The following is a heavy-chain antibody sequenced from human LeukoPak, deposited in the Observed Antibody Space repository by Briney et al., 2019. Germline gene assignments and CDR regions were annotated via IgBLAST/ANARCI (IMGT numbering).Heavy chain of an antibody. Sequence: PSETLSFTCTVSGGSISSTSYYWGWIRQPPGKGLEWIGSIYYSGSTYYNPSLKSRVTISVDTSKNQFSLKLSSVTAADTAVYYCARAGYCSSTSCWLNYYYYMDVWGKGTTVTISS. V-gene: IGHV4-39*07. CDR3: ARAGYCSSTSCWLNYYYYMDV. CDR1: GGSISSTSYY. CDR2: IYYSGST. D-gene: IGHD2-2*01. J-gene: IGHJ6*03.